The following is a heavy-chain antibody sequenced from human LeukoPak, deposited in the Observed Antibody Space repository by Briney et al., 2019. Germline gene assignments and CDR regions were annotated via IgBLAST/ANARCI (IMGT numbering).Heavy chain of an antibody. V-gene: IGHV3-7*01. CDR3: VRDPFFSVP. J-gene: IGHJ5*02. CDR1: GFTLRNQW. CDR2: IMEDGGEK. Sequence: RGSLRLSCEVSGFTLRNQWMSWVRHAPGKGLEWVANIMEDGGEKYYVDSVKGRFTISTYNGKNSLYLQMTSLRVEDPAIYYCVRDPFFSVPWGRGTLATVSS. D-gene: IGHD2/OR15-2a*01.